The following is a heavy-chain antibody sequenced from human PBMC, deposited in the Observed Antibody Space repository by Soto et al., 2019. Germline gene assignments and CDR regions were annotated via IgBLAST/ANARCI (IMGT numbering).Heavy chain of an antibody. CDR1: GFAFSSYT. CDR3: VRDYKYAFDI. V-gene: IGHV3-48*02. D-gene: IGHD1-1*01. Sequence: PGGSPRTSCAASGFAFSSYTMNWVRQAPGKGLEWISYIRTGTDNDVISYADSVKGRFSTSRDNAENSLYLQMDSLRDGDTAVYYCVRDYKYAFDIWGQGIMVTVSS. J-gene: IGHJ3*02. CDR2: IRTGTDNDVI.